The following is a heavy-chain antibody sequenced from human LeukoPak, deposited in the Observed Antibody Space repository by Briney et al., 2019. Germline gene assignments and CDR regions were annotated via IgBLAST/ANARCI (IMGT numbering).Heavy chain of an antibody. D-gene: IGHD1-1*01. V-gene: IGHV3-30*04. J-gene: IGHJ6*03. CDR2: ISYDGSNK. CDR1: GFTFSSSA. Sequence: PGGSLRLSCAASGFTFSSSAMHWVRQAPGKGLEWVAVISYDGSNKYYADSVKGRFTISRDNSKNTLYLQMNSLRAEDTAVYYCARDPGPYGDYMDVWGKGTTVTVSS. CDR3: ARDPGPYGDYMDV.